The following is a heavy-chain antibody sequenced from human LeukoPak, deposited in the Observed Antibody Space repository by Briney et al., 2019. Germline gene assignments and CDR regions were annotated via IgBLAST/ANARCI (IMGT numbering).Heavy chain of an antibody. J-gene: IGHJ4*02. Sequence: TGGSLRLSCAASGFTVSYHYMSWVRQAPGKGLEWVSVIYSGGSTYYADSVKGRFTISRDNSKNTLYFQMNSLRAEDTAVYYCASTPPRYLGYFDYWGQGTLVTVSS. CDR1: GFTVSYHY. CDR2: IYSGGST. CDR3: ASTPPRYLGYFDY. D-gene: IGHD3-9*01. V-gene: IGHV3-53*01.